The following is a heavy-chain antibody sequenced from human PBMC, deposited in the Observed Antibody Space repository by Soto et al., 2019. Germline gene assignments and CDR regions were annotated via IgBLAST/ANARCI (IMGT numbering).Heavy chain of an antibody. Sequence: SETLSLTCAVSGGSSSSGGYSWSWIRQPPGKGLEWIGYIYHSGSTYYNPSLKSRVTISVDSSKNQFSLKLSSMTAADTAVYYCARVNEGVVVDATDWFDPWGQGTLVTVSS. CDR3: ARVNEGVVVDATDWFDP. D-gene: IGHD2-15*01. CDR1: GGSSSSGGYS. J-gene: IGHJ5*02. CDR2: IYHSGST. V-gene: IGHV4-30-2*01.